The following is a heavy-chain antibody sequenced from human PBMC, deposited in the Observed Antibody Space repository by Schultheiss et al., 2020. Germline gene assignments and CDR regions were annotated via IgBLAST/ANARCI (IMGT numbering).Heavy chain of an antibody. CDR2: INPNSGGT. D-gene: IGHD6-19*01. V-gene: IGHV1-2*06. CDR3: ARGNIAVAGSYYMDV. J-gene: IGHJ6*03. Sequence: ASVKVSCKASGYTFTGYYMHWVRQAPGQGLEWMGRINPNSGGTNYAQKFQGRVTMTRDTSISTAYMALSRLRSDDTAVYYCARGNIAVAGSYYMDVWGKGTTVTVSS. CDR1: GYTFTGYY.